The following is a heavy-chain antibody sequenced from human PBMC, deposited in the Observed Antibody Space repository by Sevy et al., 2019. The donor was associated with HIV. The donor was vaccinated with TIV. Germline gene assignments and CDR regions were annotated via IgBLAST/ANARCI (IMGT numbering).Heavy chain of an antibody. V-gene: IGHV3-21*01. J-gene: IGHJ4*02. D-gene: IGHD3-9*01. CDR2: ISSSSSYI. CDR1: GFTFSSYS. CDR3: ARVLLSNEPDYDILTGYYLGGFDY. Sequence: GGSLRLSCAASGFTFSSYSMNWVRQAPGKGLEWVSSISSSSSYIYYADSVKGRFTISRDNAKNSLYLQMNSLRAEDTAVYYCARVLLSNEPDYDILTGYYLGGFDYWGQGTLVTVSS.